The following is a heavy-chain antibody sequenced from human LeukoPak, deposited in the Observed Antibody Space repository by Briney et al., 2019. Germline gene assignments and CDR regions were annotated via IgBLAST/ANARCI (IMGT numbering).Heavy chain of an antibody. J-gene: IGHJ4*02. CDR1: GGSISTTNYY. Sequence: PSETLSLTCTVSGGSISTTNYYWGWIRQPPGRDLEWIGSIYSSGNTYYNPSLESRVTISVDTSKNQLSLKLTSATAADTSVYYCARGRPPRSVAGYFDYWGQGTLVTVSS. V-gene: IGHV4-39*01. D-gene: IGHD6-19*01. CDR2: IYSSGNT. CDR3: ARGRPPRSVAGYFDY.